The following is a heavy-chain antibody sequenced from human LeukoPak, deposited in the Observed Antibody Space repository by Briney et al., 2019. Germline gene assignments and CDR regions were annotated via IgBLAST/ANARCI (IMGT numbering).Heavy chain of an antibody. D-gene: IGHD2-15*01. J-gene: IGHJ4*02. CDR2: IWHDGSHK. V-gene: IGHV3-33*01. CDR1: GFAFNTYA. CDR3: ARGYCSGGSCQTDY. Sequence: GGSLRLSCAASGFAFNTYAMHWVRQAPGQGLEWVALIWHDGSHKFYSNSVRGQFTISRDNSKNTVSLQMNNLRPEDTAVYYCARGYCSGGSCQTDYWGQGTLVTVSS.